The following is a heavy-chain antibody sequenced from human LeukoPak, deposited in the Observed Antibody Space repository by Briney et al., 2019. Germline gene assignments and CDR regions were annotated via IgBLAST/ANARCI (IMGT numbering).Heavy chain of an antibody. CDR1: GYTFTSYG. J-gene: IGHJ4*02. CDR3: ARSLYDILTGYYRPGNY. V-gene: IGHV1-2*02. CDR2: INPNSGGT. Sequence: ASVKVSCKASGYTFTSYGISWVRQAPGQGLEWMGWINPNSGGTNYAQKFQGRVTMTRDTSISTAYMELSRLRSDDTAVYYCARSLYDILTGYYRPGNYWGQGTLVTVSS. D-gene: IGHD3-9*01.